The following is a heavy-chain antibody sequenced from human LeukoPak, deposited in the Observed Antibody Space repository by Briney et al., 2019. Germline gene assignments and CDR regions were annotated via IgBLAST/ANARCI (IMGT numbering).Heavy chain of an antibody. D-gene: IGHD6-13*01. V-gene: IGHV3-23*01. CDR1: GFTFSIYV. Sequence: GGSLRLSCAASGFTFSIYVMSWVRQAPGKGLEWVSAINPSGGSTYYADSVKGRFTISRDNSKNTLHLQMNSLRAEDTAVYYCAKEGSSWYYFDYWGQGTLVTVSS. CDR3: AKEGSSWYYFDY. J-gene: IGHJ4*02. CDR2: INPSGGST.